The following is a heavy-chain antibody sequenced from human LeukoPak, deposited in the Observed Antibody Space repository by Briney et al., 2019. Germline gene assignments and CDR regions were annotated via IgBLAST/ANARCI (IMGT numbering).Heavy chain of an antibody. CDR3: AKDQHSSGWYGFDY. J-gene: IGHJ4*02. Sequence: GGSLRLSCAASGFTFSSYAMSWVRQAPGKGLEWVSAISGSGGSTYYADSVKGRFTISRDNSKSTLYLQMNSLRAEDTAVYYCAKDQHSSGWYGFDYWGQGTLVTVSS. CDR2: ISGSGGST. CDR1: GFTFSSYA. D-gene: IGHD6-19*01. V-gene: IGHV3-23*01.